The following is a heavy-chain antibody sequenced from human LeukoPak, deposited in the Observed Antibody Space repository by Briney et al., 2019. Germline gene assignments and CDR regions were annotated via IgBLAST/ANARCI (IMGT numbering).Heavy chain of an antibody. J-gene: IGHJ4*02. CDR3: ARGYGSGNYYPKDY. D-gene: IGHD3-10*01. Sequence: SETLSLTCAVYGGSFSGYYWSWIRQPPGKGLEWIGEINHSGSTKYNPSLKSRITISVDTSKNQWSLKLTSVTAADTAVYYCARGYGSGNYYPKDYWGQGTLVTVSS. V-gene: IGHV4-34*01. CDR2: INHSGST. CDR1: GGSFSGYY.